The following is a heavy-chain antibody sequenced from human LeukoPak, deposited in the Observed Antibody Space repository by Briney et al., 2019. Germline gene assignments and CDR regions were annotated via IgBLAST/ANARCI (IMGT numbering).Heavy chain of an antibody. CDR3: AMKVAYCGGDCYSSYYYYGMDV. D-gene: IGHD2-21*02. Sequence: ASVKVSCKASGYTFTSYDINWVRQATGQGLEWMGWMNPNSGNTGYAQKFQGRVTMTRNTSISTAYMELSSLRSEDTAVYYCAMKVAYCGGDCYSSYYYYGMDVWGQGTTVTVSS. J-gene: IGHJ6*02. CDR1: GYTFTSYD. CDR2: MNPNSGNT. V-gene: IGHV1-8*01.